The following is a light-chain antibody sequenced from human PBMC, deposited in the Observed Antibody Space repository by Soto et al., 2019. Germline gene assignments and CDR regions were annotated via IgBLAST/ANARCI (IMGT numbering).Light chain of an antibody. CDR3: HQYGGSPQT. CDR2: GAS. CDR1: QSVSNY. J-gene: IGKJ1*01. Sequence: EIVLTQSPGTLSLSPGERATLSCRASQSVSNYLAWYQRKPGQAPRLLIYGASSRATGIPDRFSGSGSGTAFTLTISRLEPADFAVYYCHQYGGSPQTFGQGTKVESK. V-gene: IGKV3-20*01.